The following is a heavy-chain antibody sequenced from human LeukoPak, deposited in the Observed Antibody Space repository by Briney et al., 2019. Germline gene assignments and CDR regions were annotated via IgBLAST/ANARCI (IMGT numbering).Heavy chain of an antibody. Sequence: GGSLRLSCAASGFTFSSYWMSWVRQAPGKGLEWVANIKQDGSEKYYVDSVEGRFTISRDNAKNSLYLQVNSLRAEDTAVYYCARDDCSSISCYHNWFDPWGQGTLVTVSS. CDR2: IKQDGSEK. J-gene: IGHJ5*02. D-gene: IGHD2-2*01. V-gene: IGHV3-7*01. CDR3: ARDDCSSISCYHNWFDP. CDR1: GFTFSSYW.